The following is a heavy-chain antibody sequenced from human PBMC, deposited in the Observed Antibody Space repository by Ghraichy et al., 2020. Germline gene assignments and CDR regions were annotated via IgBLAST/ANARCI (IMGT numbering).Heavy chain of an antibody. Sequence: GGSLRLSCAASGFTFSSYWMSWVRQAPGKGLEWVANIKQDGSEKYYVDSVKGRFTISRDNAKNSLYLQMNSLRAEDTAVYYCAGYDFWSGYYTGYSNYWGQGTLVTVSS. J-gene: IGHJ4*02. V-gene: IGHV3-7*03. D-gene: IGHD3-3*01. CDR3: AGYDFWSGYYTGYSNY. CDR2: IKQDGSEK. CDR1: GFTFSSYW.